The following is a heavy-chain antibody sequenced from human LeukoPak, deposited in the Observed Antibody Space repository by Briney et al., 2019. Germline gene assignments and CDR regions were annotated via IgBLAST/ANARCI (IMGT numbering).Heavy chain of an antibody. CDR1: GFTFSSYG. Sequence: GSLRLSCAASGFTFSSYGMSWVRQTPGKGLEWVSGISGSGGSTCYADSVKGRFTISRDNSKNTLYLQMNSLRAEDTAVYYCAKALLRITMLLDAFDIWGQGTMVTVSS. CDR2: ISGSGGST. J-gene: IGHJ3*02. CDR3: AKALLRITMLLDAFDI. V-gene: IGHV3-23*01. D-gene: IGHD3-10*02.